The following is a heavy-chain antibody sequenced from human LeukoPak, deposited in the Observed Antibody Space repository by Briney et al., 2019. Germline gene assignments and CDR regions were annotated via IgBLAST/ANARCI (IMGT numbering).Heavy chain of an antibody. Sequence: SETLSLTCTVSGGSISSGDYYWSRIRQPPGKGLEWIGYIYYSGSTYYNPSLKSRVTISVDTSKNQFSLKLSSVTAADTAVYYCAGGGVVVVAATAYDYWGQGTLVTVSS. CDR1: GGSISSGDYY. J-gene: IGHJ4*02. CDR2: IYYSGST. D-gene: IGHD2-15*01. CDR3: AGGGVVVVAATAYDY. V-gene: IGHV4-30-4*01.